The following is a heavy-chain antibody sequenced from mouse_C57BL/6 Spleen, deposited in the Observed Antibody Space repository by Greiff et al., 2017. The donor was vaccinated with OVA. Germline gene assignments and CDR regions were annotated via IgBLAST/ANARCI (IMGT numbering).Heavy chain of an antibody. CDR2: IYPGNSDT. CDR1: GYTFTSYW. J-gene: IGHJ4*01. D-gene: IGHD1-1*01. Sequence: VQLQQSGTVLARPGASVKMSCKTSGYTFTSYWMHWVKQRPGQGLEWIGAIYPGNSDTSYNQKFKGKAKLTAVTSASTAYMELSSLTNEDSAVYYCTRSDTTGAYYAMDYWGQGTSVTVSS. CDR3: TRSDTTGAYYAMDY. V-gene: IGHV1-5*01.